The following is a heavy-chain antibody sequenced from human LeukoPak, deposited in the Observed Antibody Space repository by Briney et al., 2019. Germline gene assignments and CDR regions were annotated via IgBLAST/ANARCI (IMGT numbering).Heavy chain of an antibody. D-gene: IGHD6-19*01. V-gene: IGHV3-30*04. CDR1: GFTFSSYA. Sequence: AGGSLRLSCAASGFTFSSYAMHWVRQAPGKGLEWVAVISYDGSNKYYADSVKGRFTISRDNSKNTLYLQMNSLRAEDTAVYYCAKALTGYSSGWYDYWGQGTLVTVSS. J-gene: IGHJ4*02. CDR2: ISYDGSNK. CDR3: AKALTGYSSGWYDY.